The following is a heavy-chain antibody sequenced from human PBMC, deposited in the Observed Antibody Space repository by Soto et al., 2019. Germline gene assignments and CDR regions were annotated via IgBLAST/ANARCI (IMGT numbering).Heavy chain of an antibody. D-gene: IGHD4-17*01. CDR2: ISGSGGST. V-gene: IGHV3-23*01. CDR1: GFTFSSYA. Sequence: EVQLLESGGGLVQPGGSLRLSCAASGFTFSSYAMSWVRQAPGKGLEWVSAISGSGGSTYYADSVKGRFTISRDNSKNTLYLQMNSLRAEDTAVYYCAKGRRTVTIKRHDPELDAFDIWGQGTMVTVSS. J-gene: IGHJ3*02. CDR3: AKGRRTVTIKRHDPELDAFDI.